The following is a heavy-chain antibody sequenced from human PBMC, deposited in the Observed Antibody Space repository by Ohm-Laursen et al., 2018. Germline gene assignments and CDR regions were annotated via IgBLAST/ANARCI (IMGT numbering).Heavy chain of an antibody. Sequence: SLRLSCSASGLTFSSYAMSWVRQAPGKGLEWVSTIRGGGGSTYYADSVKGRFTISRDNSKNTLYLQMNSLRAEDTAVYYCAKSLAVAGTRGFDPWGQGTLVTVSS. V-gene: IGHV3-23*01. D-gene: IGHD6-19*01. J-gene: IGHJ5*02. CDR2: IRGGGGST. CDR3: AKSLAVAGTRGFDP. CDR1: GLTFSSYA.